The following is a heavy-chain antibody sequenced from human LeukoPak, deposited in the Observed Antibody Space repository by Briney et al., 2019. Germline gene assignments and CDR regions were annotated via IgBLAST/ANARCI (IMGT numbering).Heavy chain of an antibody. V-gene: IGHV3-11*04. CDR3: ARDEPASMAAFDI. J-gene: IGHJ3*02. CDR2: ISSSGSTI. CDR1: GFTFSDYY. Sequence: PGGSLRLSCAASGFTFSDYYMSWIRQAPGKGLEWVSYISSSGSTIYYADSVKGRFTISRDNAKNSLYLRMNSLRAEDTAVYYCARDEPASMAAFDIWGQGTMVTVSS. D-gene: IGHD5-24*01.